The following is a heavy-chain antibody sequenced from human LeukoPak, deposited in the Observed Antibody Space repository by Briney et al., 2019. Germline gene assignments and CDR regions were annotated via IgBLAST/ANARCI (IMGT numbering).Heavy chain of an antibody. J-gene: IGHJ1*01. CDR1: GFTFSTYA. D-gene: IGHD3-16*02. CDR2: IWYDGSEQ. CDR3: AREGDSRWGELSP. V-gene: IGHV3-33*01. Sequence: GRSLRLSCAAAGFTFSTYAIHWVRQAPGKGLEWVAVIWYDGSEQYYADSVKGRFIISRDNSKSTSDLQMNSLRAEDTAVYYCAREGDSRWGELSPWGQGTLVTVSA.